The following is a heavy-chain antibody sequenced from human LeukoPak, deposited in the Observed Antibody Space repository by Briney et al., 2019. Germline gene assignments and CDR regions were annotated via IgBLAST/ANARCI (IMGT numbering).Heavy chain of an antibody. CDR3: ARGRNIEMTTMSGGSDY. J-gene: IGHJ4*02. CDR2: FNPNSGDT. D-gene: IGHD5-24*01. V-gene: IGHV1-2*02. Sequence: ASVKVSCKASGYTFTDYYMHWVRHAPGQGLEWMGWFNPNSGDTDYAQKFQGRVSMTRDTSISTAYMDLSDLRSDDTAVYYCARGRNIEMTTMSGGSDYWGQGTLVTVSS. CDR1: GYTFTDYY.